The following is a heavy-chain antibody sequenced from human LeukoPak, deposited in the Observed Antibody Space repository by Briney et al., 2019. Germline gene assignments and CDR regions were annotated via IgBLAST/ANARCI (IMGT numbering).Heavy chain of an antibody. CDR3: AREFGHNRWYFDY. CDR1: GFTVSYNY. J-gene: IGHJ4*02. D-gene: IGHD5-24*01. Sequence: PGGSLRLSCAASGFTVSYNYMSWVRQAPGKGLEWVSVINSGGSTYYLDSVKGRFTISRDISKNTLFLQMNSLRTEDTAVYYCAREFGHNRWYFDYWGQGALVTVSS. CDR2: INSGGST. V-gene: IGHV3-53*05.